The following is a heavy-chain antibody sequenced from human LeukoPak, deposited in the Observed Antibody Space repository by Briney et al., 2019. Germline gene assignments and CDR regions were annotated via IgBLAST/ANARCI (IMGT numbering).Heavy chain of an antibody. J-gene: IGHJ3*02. CDR2: IDYSGST. CDR1: GGTISSHY. CDR3: ARDRRRDLLHAFDI. Sequence: PSETLSLTCTVSGGTISSHYWSWIRQPPGKGLEWIAYIDYSGSTNYNPSLKSRVTISVDASKNQFSLELSSVTAADTAVYYCARDRRRDLLHAFDIWGQGTMVTVSS. V-gene: IGHV4-59*11. D-gene: IGHD1-26*01.